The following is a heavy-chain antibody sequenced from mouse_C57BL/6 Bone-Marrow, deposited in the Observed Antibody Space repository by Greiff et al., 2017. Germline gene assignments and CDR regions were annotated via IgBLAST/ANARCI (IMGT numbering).Heavy chain of an antibody. J-gene: IGHJ4*01. CDR3: TTHYYGSSYAMDY. Sequence: VQLQQSGAELVRPGASVKLSCAASGFNIKDDYMHWVKQRPEQGLEWIGWIDPENGDTEYASKVQGQATITADTSSNTAYLQLSSLKSEDTAVYYCTTHYYGSSYAMDYWGQGTSVTVSS. CDR1: GFNIKDDY. V-gene: IGHV14-4*01. D-gene: IGHD1-1*01. CDR2: IDPENGDT.